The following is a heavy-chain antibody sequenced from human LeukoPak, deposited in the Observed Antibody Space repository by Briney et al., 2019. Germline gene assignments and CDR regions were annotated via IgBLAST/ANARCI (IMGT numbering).Heavy chain of an antibody. J-gene: IGHJ3*01. CDR3: AKRHIAALGGDAFDA. D-gene: IGHD5-12*01. CDR2: ISASGGTP. V-gene: IGHV3-23*01. Sequence: PGGSLRLSCAASGFTFSNYAMTWVRQAPGKGLEWVSGISASGGTPYYADSVKGRFTISRDNSQNTLYLQMNSLRAEDTAVYYCAKRHIAALGGDAFDAWGQGTMVTVSS. CDR1: GFTFSNYA.